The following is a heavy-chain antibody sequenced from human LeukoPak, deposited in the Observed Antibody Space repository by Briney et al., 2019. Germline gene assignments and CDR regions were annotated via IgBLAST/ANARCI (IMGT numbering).Heavy chain of an antibody. CDR3: ARQRADYFYHYLDV. CDR1: GVSSSSSSCY. J-gene: IGHJ6*03. Sequence: SENLSCTCSVYGVSSSSSSCYWEWIRQPPEKGLEWIGNVYYGGNTFYNSHLESRVTISVDMSKNQFSLKLTSLTAADTAVYYCARQRADYFYHYLDVWGKGTSVTVSS. V-gene: IGHV4-39*01. CDR2: VYYGGNT.